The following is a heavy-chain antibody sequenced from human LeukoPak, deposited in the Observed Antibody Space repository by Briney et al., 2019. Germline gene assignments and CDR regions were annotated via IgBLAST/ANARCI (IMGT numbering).Heavy chain of an antibody. Sequence: SDTLSLTCTFSLDSTTINFWSWVRQPRGKGLECIGEIHRSGGPNYNPSLQSRVTISIDRSRNQIVLELSSVTAADTAVYYCAREILGGFNPGAYWGQGILVTVSS. J-gene: IGHJ4*02. CDR3: AREILGGFNPGAY. D-gene: IGHD1-14*01. CDR1: LDSTTINF. V-gene: IGHV4-4*02. CDR2: IHRSGGP.